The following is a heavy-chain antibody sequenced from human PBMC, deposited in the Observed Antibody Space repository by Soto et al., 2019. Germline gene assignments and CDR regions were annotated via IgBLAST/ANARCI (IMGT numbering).Heavy chain of an antibody. J-gene: IGHJ6*02. CDR3: ASSNIAAAGFYYYGMDV. D-gene: IGHD6-13*01. Sequence: SETLSLTCTVSGGSISSYYWSWIRQPPGKGLEWIGYIYYSGSTNYNPSLKSRVTISVDTSKNQFSLKLSSVTAADTAVYYCASSNIAAAGFYYYGMDVWGRGTSVTVSS. CDR2: IYYSGST. CDR1: GGSISSYY. V-gene: IGHV4-59*01.